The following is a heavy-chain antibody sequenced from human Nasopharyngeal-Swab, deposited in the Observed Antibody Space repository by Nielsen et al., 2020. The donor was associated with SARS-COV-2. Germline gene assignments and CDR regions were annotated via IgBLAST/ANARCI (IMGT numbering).Heavy chain of an antibody. J-gene: IGHJ6*02. D-gene: IGHD3-3*01. V-gene: IGHV3-33*01. CDR2: IWYDGSNK. CDR3: ARHYDFWSGYYNSHFYGMDV. CDR1: GFTFSSYG. Sequence: GSLRLSCAASGFTFSSYGMHWVRQAPGKGLEWVAVIWYDGSNKYYADSVKGRFTISRDNAKSSLHLQMNSLRAEDTAVYYCARHYDFWSGYYNSHFYGMDVWGQGTTVTVSS.